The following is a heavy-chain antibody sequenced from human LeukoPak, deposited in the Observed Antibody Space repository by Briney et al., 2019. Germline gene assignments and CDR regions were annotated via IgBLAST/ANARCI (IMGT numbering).Heavy chain of an antibody. CDR3: VRTGVPLAFDI. Sequence: PGRSLRLPCAASGFTFSSYNMHWVRQAPGKGLVWVSRINSDGSSTNYADSVKGRFTISRDNAKNTLYLQMNSLRAEDTAVYYCVRTGVPLAFDIWGQGAMVTVSS. J-gene: IGHJ3*02. V-gene: IGHV3-74*01. CDR1: GFTFSSYN. D-gene: IGHD1-1*01. CDR2: INSDGSST.